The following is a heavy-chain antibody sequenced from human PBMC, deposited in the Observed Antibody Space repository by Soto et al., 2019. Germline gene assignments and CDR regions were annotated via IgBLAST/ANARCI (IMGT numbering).Heavy chain of an antibody. CDR1: GFTFSSYG. Sequence: QVQLVESGGGVVQPGRSLRLSCAASGFTFSSYGMHWVRQAPGKGLEWVAVISYDGSNKYYADSVKGRFTISRANSKNTLYLQMNSLRAEDTAVYYCAKEYRSSWYRYYYYYGMDVWGQGTTVTVSS. CDR3: AKEYRSSWYRYYYYYGMDV. D-gene: IGHD6-13*01. J-gene: IGHJ6*02. CDR2: ISYDGSNK. V-gene: IGHV3-30*18.